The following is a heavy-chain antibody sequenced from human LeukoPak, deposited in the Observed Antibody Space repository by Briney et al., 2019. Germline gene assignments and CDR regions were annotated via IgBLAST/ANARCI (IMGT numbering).Heavy chain of an antibody. CDR1: GGSISSSSAY. D-gene: IGHD5-18*01. V-gene: IGHV4-39*01. CDR2: IYYSKNT. Sequence: SETLSLTCTVSGGSISSSSAYWGWIRQPPAKGLEWIGSIYYSKNTYYNPSLKSRVTISADTSKNQFSLTLGSVSATDTAVYYCVSPRGFSYGYSDYWGQGTLVTVSS. J-gene: IGHJ4*02. CDR3: VSPRGFSYGYSDY.